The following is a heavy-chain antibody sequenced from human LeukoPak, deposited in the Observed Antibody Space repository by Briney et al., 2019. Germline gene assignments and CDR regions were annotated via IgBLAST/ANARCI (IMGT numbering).Heavy chain of an antibody. D-gene: IGHD3-10*01. V-gene: IGHV3-49*04. CDR3: TRERAEWFGELLQPSYYFDY. J-gene: IGHJ4*02. CDR1: GFTFGDYA. Sequence: GGSLRLSCTASGFTFGDYAMSWVRQAPGKGLEWVGLIRSKAYGGTTEYAASVKGRFTISRDDSKSIAYLQMNSLKTADTAVYYCTRERAEWFGELLQPSYYFDYWGQGTLVTVSS. CDR2: IRSKAYGGTT.